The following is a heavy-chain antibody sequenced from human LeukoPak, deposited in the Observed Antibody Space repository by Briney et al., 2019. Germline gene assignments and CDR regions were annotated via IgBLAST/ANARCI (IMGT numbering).Heavy chain of an antibody. J-gene: IGHJ4*02. CDR3: ARGAAVAFDY. V-gene: IGHV4-61*02. CDR1: GGSISSGSYY. CDR2: ISPSGST. Sequence: SETLSLTCTVSGGSISSGSYYWTWIRQPAGKGLEWIGRISPSGSTNYNPSLKSRVTISVDTSKNQFSLKLSSMTAADTAVYYCARGAAVAFDYWGQGTLVTVSS. D-gene: IGHD6-19*01.